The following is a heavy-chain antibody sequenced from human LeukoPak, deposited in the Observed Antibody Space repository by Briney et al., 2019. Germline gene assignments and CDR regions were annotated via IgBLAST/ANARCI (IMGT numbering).Heavy chain of an antibody. V-gene: IGHV3-20*04. Sequence: GGSLRLSCAASGFTFDDYGMSWVRQAPGKGLEWVSSINWNGGSTGYADSVKGRFTISRDNAKNSLYLQMNSLRAEDTALYYCARDLVAGTTTGAFDIWGQGTMVTVSS. D-gene: IGHD6-19*01. CDR2: INWNGGST. CDR3: ARDLVAGTTTGAFDI. J-gene: IGHJ3*02. CDR1: GFTFDDYG.